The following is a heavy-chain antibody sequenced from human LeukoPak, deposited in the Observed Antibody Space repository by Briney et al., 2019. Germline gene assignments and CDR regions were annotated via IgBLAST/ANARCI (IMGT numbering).Heavy chain of an antibody. CDR3: ARDAKYYYGSRTYFFFEY. CDR1: GGSFSTYY. J-gene: IGHJ4*01. CDR2: IYTSGTT. D-gene: IGHD3-10*01. V-gene: IGHV4-4*07. Sequence: SETLSLTCTVSGGSFSTYYWSWIRQPAGKGLEWIGHIYTSGTTNYNPSLKSRVTMSIDTSKNQFSLKLSSVTAADTAIYYCARDAKYYYGSRTYFFFEYWGHGTLVTVSS.